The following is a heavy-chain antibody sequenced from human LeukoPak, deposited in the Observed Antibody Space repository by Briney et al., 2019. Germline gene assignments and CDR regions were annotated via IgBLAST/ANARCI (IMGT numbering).Heavy chain of an antibody. CDR3: ARQTWELPVFDY. Sequence: ASVKVSCKASGGTFSSYAISWVRQAPGQGLEWMGGIIPIFGTANYAQKFQGRVTITADESTSTAYMELSSLRSEDTAVYYCARQTWELPVFDYWGQGTLVTVSS. CDR1: GGTFSSYA. V-gene: IGHV1-69*13. CDR2: IIPIFGTA. D-gene: IGHD1-26*01. J-gene: IGHJ4*02.